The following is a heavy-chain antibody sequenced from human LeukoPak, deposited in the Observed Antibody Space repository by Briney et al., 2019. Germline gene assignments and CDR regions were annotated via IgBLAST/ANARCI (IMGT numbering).Heavy chain of an antibody. Sequence: GGSLRLSYAASGFTFSSYAMSWVRQAPGKGLEWVSAISGSGGSTYYADSVKGRFTISRDNSKNTLYLQMNSLRAGDTAVYYCAKTPPNCSGGSCYEDYWGQGTLVTVSS. CDR2: ISGSGGST. CDR1: GFTFSSYA. J-gene: IGHJ4*02. V-gene: IGHV3-23*01. D-gene: IGHD2-15*01. CDR3: AKTPPNCSGGSCYEDY.